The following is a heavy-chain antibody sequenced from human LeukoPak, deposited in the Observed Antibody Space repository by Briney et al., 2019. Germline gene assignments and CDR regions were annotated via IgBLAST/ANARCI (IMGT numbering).Heavy chain of an antibody. CDR3: ARSEGLFDW. V-gene: IGHV3-48*02. Sequence: GGSLRLSCAASGFTFSNYNMNWVRQAPGKGLEWISYISSSSANISYADSVRGRFTISRDNARNSLYLRLNSLRDEDTAVYYCARSEGLFDWWGQGTLVTVSS. J-gene: IGHJ4*02. CDR1: GFTFSNYN. CDR2: ISSSSANI.